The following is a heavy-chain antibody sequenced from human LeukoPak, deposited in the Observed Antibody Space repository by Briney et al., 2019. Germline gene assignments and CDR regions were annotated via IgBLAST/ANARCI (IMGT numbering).Heavy chain of an antibody. V-gene: IGHV3-30*04. J-gene: IGHJ4*02. CDR3: ARGQVLWFGELYYFDY. Sequence: GGSLRPSCAASGFTFSSYAMHWVRQAPGKGLEWVAVISYDGSNKYYADSVKGRFTISRDNSKNALYLQMNSLRAEDTAVYYCARGQVLWFGELYYFDYWGQGTLVTVSS. D-gene: IGHD3-10*01. CDR2: ISYDGSNK. CDR1: GFTFSSYA.